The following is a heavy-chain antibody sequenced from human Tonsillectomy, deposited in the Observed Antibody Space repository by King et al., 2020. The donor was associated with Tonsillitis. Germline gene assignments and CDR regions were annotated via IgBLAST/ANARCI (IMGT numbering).Heavy chain of an antibody. CDR3: AGGLGDCSSTSCLLDY. CDR1: GYTFTSYG. CDR2: ISGYNGNT. V-gene: IGHV1-18*04. J-gene: IGHJ4*02. Sequence: QLVQSGAEVKKPGASVKVSCKASGYTFTSYGINWVRQAPGQGLEWMGWISGYNGNTKYGQKFQGRVTMTTDTSTSTAYMELRSLRSDDTAVYFCAGGLGDCSSTSCLLDYWGQGTLVTVSS. D-gene: IGHD2-2*01.